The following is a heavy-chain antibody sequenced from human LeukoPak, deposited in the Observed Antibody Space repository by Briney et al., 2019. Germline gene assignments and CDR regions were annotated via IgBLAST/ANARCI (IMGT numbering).Heavy chain of an antibody. J-gene: IGHJ3*02. Sequence: PGGSLRLSCAASGFTFSSYAMHWVRQAPGKGLEWVAVISYDGSNKYYADSVKGRFTISRDNSKNTLYLQMNSLRAGDTAVYYCARVTFEYSSSSYSDAFDIWGQGTMVTVSS. V-gene: IGHV3-30-3*01. D-gene: IGHD6-6*01. CDR1: GFTFSSYA. CDR3: ARVTFEYSSSSYSDAFDI. CDR2: ISYDGSNK.